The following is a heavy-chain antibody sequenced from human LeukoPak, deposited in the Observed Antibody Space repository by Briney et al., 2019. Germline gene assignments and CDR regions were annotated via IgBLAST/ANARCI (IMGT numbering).Heavy chain of an antibody. CDR3: ARDPLYCSSTSCFFDY. Sequence: GGSLRLSCAASGFTFSSYSMNWVRQAPGKGLEWVSSISSSSSYIYYADSVKGRFTISRNNAKNSLYLQMNSLRAEDTAVYYCARDPLYCSSTSCFFDYWGQGTLVTVSS. D-gene: IGHD2-2*01. CDR2: ISSSSSYI. J-gene: IGHJ4*02. V-gene: IGHV3-21*01. CDR1: GFTFSSYS.